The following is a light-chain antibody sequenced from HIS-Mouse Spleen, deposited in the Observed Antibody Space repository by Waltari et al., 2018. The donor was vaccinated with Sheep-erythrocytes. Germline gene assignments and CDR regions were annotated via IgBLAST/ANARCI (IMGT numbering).Light chain of an antibody. CDR1: QSVSSY. V-gene: IGKV3-11*01. Sequence: EIVLTQSPATLSLSPGERATLSCRASQSVSSYLAWYQQKPCQAPRLLIYDASNRATGIPARFSGSGSGTDFTLTSSSLEPEDFAVYYCQQRSNWYTFGQGTKLEIK. J-gene: IGKJ2*01. CDR2: DAS. CDR3: QQRSNWYT.